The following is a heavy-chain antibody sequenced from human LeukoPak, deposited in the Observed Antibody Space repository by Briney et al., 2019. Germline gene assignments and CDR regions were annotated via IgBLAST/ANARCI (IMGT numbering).Heavy chain of an antibody. CDR2: IYYSGST. Sequence: SETLSLTCTVSGGSISNYYWSWIRQPPGKGLERIGYIYYSGSTNYNPSLKSRVTISVDTSKNQFPLKLSSVTAADTAVYYCARGPWPSGYSYGYYFDYWGQGTLVTVSS. CDR3: ARGPWPSGYSYGYYFDY. CDR1: GGSISNYY. D-gene: IGHD5-18*01. V-gene: IGHV4-59*01. J-gene: IGHJ4*02.